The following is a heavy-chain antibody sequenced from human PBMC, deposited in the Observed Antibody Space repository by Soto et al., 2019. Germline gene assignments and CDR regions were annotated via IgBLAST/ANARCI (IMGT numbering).Heavy chain of an antibody. CDR2: IWYDGSNK. CDR3: ARDVSQDYYGSGTLDY. V-gene: IGHV3-33*01. J-gene: IGHJ4*02. D-gene: IGHD3-10*01. CDR1: GFTFSSYG. Sequence: PGGSLRLSCAASGFTFSSYGMHWVRQAPGKGLEWVAVIWYDGSNKYYADSVKGRFTISRDNSKNTLYLQMNSLRAEDTAVYYCARDVSQDYYGSGTLDYWGQGTLVTVSS.